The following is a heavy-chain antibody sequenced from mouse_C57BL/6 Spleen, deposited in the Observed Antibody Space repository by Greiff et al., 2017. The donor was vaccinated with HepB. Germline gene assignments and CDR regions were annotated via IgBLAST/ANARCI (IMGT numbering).Heavy chain of an antibody. CDR2: IDPETGGT. CDR3: TITYYGSSYDAMDY. J-gene: IGHJ4*01. CDR1: GYTFTDYE. V-gene: IGHV1-15*01. Sequence: VQLQQSGAELVRPGASVTLSCKASGYTFTDYEMHWVKQTPVHGLEWIGAIDPETGGTAYNQKFKGKAILTADKSSSTAYMELRSLTSEDSAVYYCTITYYGSSYDAMDYRGQGTSVTVSS. D-gene: IGHD1-1*01.